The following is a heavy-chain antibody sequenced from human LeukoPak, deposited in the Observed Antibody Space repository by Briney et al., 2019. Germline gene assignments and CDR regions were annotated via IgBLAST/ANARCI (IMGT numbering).Heavy chain of an antibody. J-gene: IGHJ6*02. CDR3: ARDSIVATYYYYGMDV. CDR1: GFTFSSYE. CDR2: ISSSGSTI. D-gene: IGHD5-12*01. Sequence: GGSLRLSCAASGFTFSSYEMNWVRQAPGKGPEWVSYISSSGSTIYYADSVKGRFTISRDNAKNSLYLQMNSLRAEDTAVYYCARDSIVATYYYYGMDVWGQGTTVTVSS. V-gene: IGHV3-48*03.